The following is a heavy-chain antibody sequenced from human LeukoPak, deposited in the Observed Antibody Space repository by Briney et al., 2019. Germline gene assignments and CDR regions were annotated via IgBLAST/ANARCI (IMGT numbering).Heavy chain of an antibody. Sequence: GASVKVSCKASGGTFSSYGISWVRQAPGQGLEWMGGIIPIFGTADYAQKFQGRVTITADESTSTAYMELSSLRSEDTAVYYCAADLSNPRMGASYLDSWGQGTLVTVSS. D-gene: IGHD3-16*01. CDR3: AADLSNPRMGASYLDS. J-gene: IGHJ4*02. V-gene: IGHV1-69*13. CDR2: IIPIFGTA. CDR1: GGTFSSYG.